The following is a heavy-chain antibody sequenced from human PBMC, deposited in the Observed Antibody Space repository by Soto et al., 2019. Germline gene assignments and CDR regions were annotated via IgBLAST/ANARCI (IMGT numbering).Heavy chain of an antibody. CDR3: ARDKNWNHVRYFDY. CDR2: ISAYNGNT. D-gene: IGHD1-1*01. CDR1: GYTFTSYG. V-gene: IGHV1-18*04. Sequence: ASVKGSCKASGYTFTSYGMSWVRQAPGQGLEWMGWISAYNGNTNYEQKIQGRVTMTTDTSKSTAYMELRSLRSDDTAVYYCARDKNWNHVRYFDYWGQGTLVTVSS. J-gene: IGHJ4*02.